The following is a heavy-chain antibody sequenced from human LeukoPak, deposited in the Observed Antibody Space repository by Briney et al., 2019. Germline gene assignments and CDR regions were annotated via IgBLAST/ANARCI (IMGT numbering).Heavy chain of an antibody. Sequence: GGSLRLSCAASGFTFSSYGMHWVRQAPGKGLEWVAFIRYDGSTKYYADSVKGRFTIPRDNSKNTLYLQMNSLRTEDTAVYYCAKRPRAENYDYVWGSSSYSYYMDVWGKGTTVTISS. CDR3: AKRPRAENYDYVWGSSSYSYYMDV. CDR2: IRYDGSTK. D-gene: IGHD3-16*01. V-gene: IGHV3-30*02. J-gene: IGHJ6*03. CDR1: GFTFSSYG.